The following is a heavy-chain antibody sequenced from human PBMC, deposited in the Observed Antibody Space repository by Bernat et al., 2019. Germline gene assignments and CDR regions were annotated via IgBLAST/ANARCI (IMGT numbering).Heavy chain of an antibody. CDR1: GFTFSSYA. D-gene: IGHD3-3*01. CDR2: ISYDGSNK. CDR3: ARDLDDSYYFDY. Sequence: QVQLVESGGGVVQPGRSLRLSCAASGFTFSSYAMHWVRQAPGKVLEWVAVISYDGSNKYYADSVKGRFTISRDNSKNTLYLQMNSLRAEDTAVYYCARDLDDSYYFDYWGQGTLVTVSS. V-gene: IGHV3-30-3*01. J-gene: IGHJ4*02.